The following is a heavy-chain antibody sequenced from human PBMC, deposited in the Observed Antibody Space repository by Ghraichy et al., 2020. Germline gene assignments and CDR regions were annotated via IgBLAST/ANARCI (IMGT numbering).Heavy chain of an antibody. CDR3: ARGIYDLDN. D-gene: IGHD3-3*01. Sequence: SLRLSCVASGFAFGTFGMSWVRQAPGQGLEWVSGIRGSGGNTYYAVSVKGRFTISRDTSRNTLYLEMNSLRAEDTAIYYCARGIYDLDNWGQGTLVTVSS. CDR2: IRGSGGNT. J-gene: IGHJ4*02. V-gene: IGHV3-23*01. CDR1: GFAFGTFG.